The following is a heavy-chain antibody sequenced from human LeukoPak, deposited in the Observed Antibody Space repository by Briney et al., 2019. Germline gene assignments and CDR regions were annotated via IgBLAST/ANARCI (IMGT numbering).Heavy chain of an antibody. CDR3: ARGPHERSGYPDD. J-gene: IGHJ4*02. CDR2: ISPYNGNT. D-gene: IGHD3-22*01. V-gene: IGHV1-18*01. Sequence: ASVKVSCKASGYTFNTYGITWVRQAPGQGLEWMGWISPYNGNTNYAQKCQGRVTLTTDTSTSTAYMELRSLRSDDTAVYYCARGPHERSGYPDDWGQGTLVTVSS. CDR1: GYTFNTYG.